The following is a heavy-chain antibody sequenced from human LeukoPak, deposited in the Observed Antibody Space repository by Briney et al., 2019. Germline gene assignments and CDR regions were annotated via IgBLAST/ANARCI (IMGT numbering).Heavy chain of an antibody. CDR2: ISYTGST. CDR1: GGSISSYY. V-gene: IGHV4-59*01. Sequence: PSETLSLTCTVSGGSISSYYWSWFRQPPGKGLEWIGYISYTGSTNYNPSLKNRVTISVDTSKNQFSLKLSSVTAADTAVYYCARVPAVMATTHFDYWGQGTLVTVSS. J-gene: IGHJ4*02. D-gene: IGHD5-24*01. CDR3: ARVPAVMATTHFDY.